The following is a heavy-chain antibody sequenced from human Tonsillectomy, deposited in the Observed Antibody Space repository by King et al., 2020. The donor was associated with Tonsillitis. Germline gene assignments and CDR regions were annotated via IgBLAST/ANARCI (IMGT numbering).Heavy chain of an antibody. CDR2: IYTSGST. D-gene: IGHD6-13*01. CDR1: GGSISSYY. J-gene: IGHJ4*02. Sequence: VQLQESGPGLVKPSETLSLTCTVSGGSISSYYWNWVRPPAGKGMEWIGRIYTSGSTNYHLSLKSRVTLSVDTSKNQFSLKLCPVTAADTAVYYCAREFQSSRPLDYWGQGTLVTVSS. CDR3: AREFQSSRPLDY. V-gene: IGHV4-4*07.